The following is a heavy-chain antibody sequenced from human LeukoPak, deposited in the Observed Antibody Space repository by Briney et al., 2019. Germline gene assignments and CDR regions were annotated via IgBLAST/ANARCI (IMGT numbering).Heavy chain of an antibody. D-gene: IGHD3-9*01. CDR3: ARVVSDDIPWYYGMDV. CDR2: IIPILGIA. Sequence: SVKVSCKASGGTFSSYAISWVRQAPGQGLEWMGRIIPILGIANYAQKFQGRVTMTRDTSTSTVYMELSSLRSEDTAVYYCARVVSDDIPWYYGMDVWGQGTTVTVSS. CDR1: GGTFSSYA. J-gene: IGHJ6*02. V-gene: IGHV1-69*04.